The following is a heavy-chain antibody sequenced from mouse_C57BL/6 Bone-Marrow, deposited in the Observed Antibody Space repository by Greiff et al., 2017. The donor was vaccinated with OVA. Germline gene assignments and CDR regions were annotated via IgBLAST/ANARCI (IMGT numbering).Heavy chain of an antibody. CDR1: GYSITSGYD. D-gene: IGHD1-1*01. CDR2: ISYSGST. CDR3: ARSYYYGSSVAMDY. Sequence: VQLKESGPGMVKPSQSLSLTCTVTGYSITSGYDWHWIRHFPGNKLEWMGYISYSGSTNYNPSLKSRISITHDTSKNHFFLKLNSVTTEDTATYYCARSYYYGSSVAMDYWGQGTSVTVSS. J-gene: IGHJ4*01. V-gene: IGHV3-1*01.